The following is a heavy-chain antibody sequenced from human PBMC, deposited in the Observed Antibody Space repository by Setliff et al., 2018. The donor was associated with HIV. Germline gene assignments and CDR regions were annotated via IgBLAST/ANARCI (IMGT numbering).Heavy chain of an antibody. CDR2: IEPSSGGT. CDR1: GYTFTAYY. D-gene: IGHD3-22*01. Sequence: VASVKVSCKASGYTFTAYYIHWVRQAPGHGLQLMGRIEPSSGGTNYIQKFQGRVTITRDTSIYTVYMELTGLTSDDTAVYYCARQDHSSVNSGSLYAFDVWGQGTMVT. CDR3: ARQDHSSVNSGSLYAFDV. V-gene: IGHV1-2*06. J-gene: IGHJ3*01.